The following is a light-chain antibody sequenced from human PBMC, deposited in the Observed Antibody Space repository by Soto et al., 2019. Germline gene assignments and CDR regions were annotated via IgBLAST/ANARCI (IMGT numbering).Light chain of an antibody. CDR1: QSVSSSY. CDR3: QHYNNWPLT. Sequence: EIVLTQSPGTLSFSTGERATLSCRASQSVSSSYLAWYQQTPGQAPRLLIYHTSTRAPAIPARFSGSGSGTEFTLTISSLQPEDFAVYYCQHYNNWPLTFGGGTKV. J-gene: IGKJ4*01. CDR2: HTS. V-gene: IGKV3-15*01.